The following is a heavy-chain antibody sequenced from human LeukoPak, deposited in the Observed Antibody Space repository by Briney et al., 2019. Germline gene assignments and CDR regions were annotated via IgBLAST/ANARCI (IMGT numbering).Heavy chain of an antibody. V-gene: IGHV3-43D*03. J-gene: IGHJ6*03. CDR2: ISWDGGST. Sequence: GGSLRLSCAASGFTFDDYAMHWVRQAPGKGLEWVSLISWDGGSTYYADSVKGRFTISRDNSKNSLYLQMNSLRAEDTAVYYCAKRRGLELLYYYYMDVWGKGTTVTVSS. D-gene: IGHD1-7*01. CDR3: AKRRGLELLYYYYMDV. CDR1: GFTFDDYA.